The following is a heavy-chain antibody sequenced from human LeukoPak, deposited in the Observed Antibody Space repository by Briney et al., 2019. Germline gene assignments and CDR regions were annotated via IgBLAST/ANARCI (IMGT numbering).Heavy chain of an antibody. CDR3: ARDLGTGNSGSLADY. Sequence: GASVKVSCKASGYTFTSYGISWVRQAPGQGLEWMGWISAYNGNTNYAQKLQGRVTMTTDTSTSTAYMELRRLRSADTAVYYCARDLGTGNSGSLADYWGQGTLVTVSS. D-gene: IGHD3-10*01. CDR1: GYTFTSYG. CDR2: ISAYNGNT. V-gene: IGHV1-18*01. J-gene: IGHJ4*02.